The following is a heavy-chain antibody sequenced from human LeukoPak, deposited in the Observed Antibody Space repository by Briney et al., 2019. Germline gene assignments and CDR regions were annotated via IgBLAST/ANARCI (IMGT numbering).Heavy chain of an antibody. V-gene: IGHV3-66*01. Sequence: PGGSLRLSCAASGFTVSRNYMSWVRQAPGKGLEWVSVIYSGGSTYYADSVKGRFTISRDNSKNTLYLQMNSLRAEDTAVYYCARDGYYGSGAGVGADYWGQGTLVTVSS. CDR1: GFTVSRNY. J-gene: IGHJ4*02. CDR3: ARDGYYGSGAGVGADY. CDR2: IYSGGST. D-gene: IGHD3-10*01.